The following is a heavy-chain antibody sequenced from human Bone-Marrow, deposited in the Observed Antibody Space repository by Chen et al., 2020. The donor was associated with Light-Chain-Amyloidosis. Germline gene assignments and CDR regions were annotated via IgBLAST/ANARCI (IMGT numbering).Heavy chain of an antibody. CDR3: ARRRDGYSFDY. CDR1: GYTFPNYW. V-gene: IGHV5-51*01. CDR2: IYPDDSDA. J-gene: IGHJ4*02. Sequence: EVQLEQSGPEVKKPGESLKISCKGSGYTFPNYWIGWVRQMPGKGLEWMGVIYPDDSDARYSPSFEGQVTISADKSITTAYLQWMSLKASDTAMYYCARRRDGYSFDYWGQGTLVTVSS. D-gene: IGHD5-12*01.